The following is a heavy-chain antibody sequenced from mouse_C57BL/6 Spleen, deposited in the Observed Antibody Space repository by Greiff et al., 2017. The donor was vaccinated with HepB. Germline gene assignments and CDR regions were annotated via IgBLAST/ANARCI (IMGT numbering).Heavy chain of an antibody. J-gene: IGHJ2*01. CDR2: IYPSDSET. CDR3: ARGGYDYDGLDY. V-gene: IGHV1-61*01. D-gene: IGHD2-4*01. CDR1: GYTFTSYW. Sequence: VQLQQPGAELVRPGSSVKLSCKASGYTFTSYWMDWVKQRPGQGLEWIGNIYPSDSETHYNQKFKDKATLTVDKSSSTAYMQLSSLTSEDSAVYYCARGGYDYDGLDYWGQGTTLTVSS.